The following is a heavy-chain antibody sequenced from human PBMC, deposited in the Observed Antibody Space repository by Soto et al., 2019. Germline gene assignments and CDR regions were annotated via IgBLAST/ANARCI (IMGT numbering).Heavy chain of an antibody. CDR3: TGATYSDY. V-gene: IGHV3-23*01. CDR1: GFPFNSYA. CDR2: IGGNGAST. J-gene: IGHJ4*02. Sequence: EVRLLESGGGLVQPGGSLRLSCEASGFPFNSYAMSWVRQAPGKGLEWVSHIGGNGASTYYADSVKGRFTISRDNSKNTVYLQLDNLRADDTAVYYCTGATYSDYWGQGTLVTVSS.